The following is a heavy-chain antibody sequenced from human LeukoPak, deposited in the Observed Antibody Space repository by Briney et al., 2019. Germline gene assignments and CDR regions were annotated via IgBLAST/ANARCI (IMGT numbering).Heavy chain of an antibody. Sequence: AAVKVSCKASGYTFTSYGISWVRQAPGQGLEWMGWISDYNGNTNYAQKLRGRVTMTTDTYTSTAYMELRSLRSDDTAVYYCARRHTPNAFDIWGQGTMVTVSS. CDR3: ARRHTPNAFDI. J-gene: IGHJ3*02. CDR2: ISDYNGNT. D-gene: IGHD2-15*01. CDR1: GYTFTSYG. V-gene: IGHV1-18*01.